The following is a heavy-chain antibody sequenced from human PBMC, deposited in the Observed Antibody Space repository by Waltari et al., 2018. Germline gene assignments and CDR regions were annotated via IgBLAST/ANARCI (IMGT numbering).Heavy chain of an antibody. J-gene: IGHJ2*01. CDR1: GFTFSSYA. CDR3: AAGRQWYFDL. V-gene: IGHV3-23*01. CDR2: SSGSGGST. Sequence: EVQLLESGGGLVQPGGSLRLSCAASGFTFSSYAMSWVRQALGRGLEWVSDSSGSGGSTYSADAVNGRFTISRDNSKSTLYLQMNSLRADDTAVYYCAAGRQWYFDLWGRGTLVTVSS.